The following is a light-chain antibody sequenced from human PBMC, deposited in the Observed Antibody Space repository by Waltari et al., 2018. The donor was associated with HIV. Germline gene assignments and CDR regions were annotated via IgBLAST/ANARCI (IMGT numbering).Light chain of an antibody. V-gene: IGLV3-10*01. J-gene: IGLJ3*02. CDR3: YSTDSSDWV. CDR2: EDS. CDR1: AFPTKY. Sequence: SYELTQPPSVSVSPGQTARITCSGDAFPTKYAYWYQQKSGQAPVLVIYEDSKGPSGIPERFSGSSSGTVATLTISGAQVEDEADYYCYSTDSSDWVFGGGTKLTVL.